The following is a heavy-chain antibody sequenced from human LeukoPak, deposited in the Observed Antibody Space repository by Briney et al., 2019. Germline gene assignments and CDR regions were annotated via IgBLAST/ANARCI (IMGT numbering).Heavy chain of an antibody. CDR2: ISAYNGNT. J-gene: IGHJ4*02. V-gene: IGHV1-18*01. Sequence: ASVKVSCKASGYTFTSYGISWVRQAPGQGLEWMGWISAYNGNTKYSQKFQGRVTITRDTSASTAYMELSSLRSEDTAVYYCARVAVGGSSWYFLGYWGQGTLVTVSS. D-gene: IGHD6-13*01. CDR1: GYTFTSYG. CDR3: ARVAVGGSSWYFLGY.